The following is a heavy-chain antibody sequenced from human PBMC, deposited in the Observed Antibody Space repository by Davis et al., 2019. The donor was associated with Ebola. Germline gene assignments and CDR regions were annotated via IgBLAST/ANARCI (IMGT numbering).Heavy chain of an antibody. CDR2: ISSSSSTI. D-gene: IGHD3-9*01. CDR1: GFTFSSYS. Sequence: GESLKISCAASGFTFSSYSMNWVRQAPGKGLEWVSYISSSSSTIYYADSVKGRFTISRDNAKNSLYLQLNSLRDDDTAVYYCARIAYYDLLTGYYSNPGDAFDIWGQGTMVTVSS. V-gene: IGHV3-48*02. J-gene: IGHJ3*02. CDR3: ARIAYYDLLTGYYSNPGDAFDI.